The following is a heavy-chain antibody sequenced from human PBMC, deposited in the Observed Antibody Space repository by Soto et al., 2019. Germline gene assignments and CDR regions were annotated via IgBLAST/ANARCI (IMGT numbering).Heavy chain of an antibody. J-gene: IGHJ4*02. Sequence: QLQLQESGPGLVKPSQTLSLTCTVSGGSIRSGGHYWTWIRQLPGQGLEWIGYIYYSGRTYYSPSLQSRLTISVDTSQNPFSLRLTSVPAADTAVYYCVVVLADVVGGELDYWGQGALVTVSS. V-gene: IGHV4-31*03. CDR3: VVVLADVVGGELDY. D-gene: IGHD2-15*01. CDR2: IYYSGRT. CDR1: GGSIRSGGHY.